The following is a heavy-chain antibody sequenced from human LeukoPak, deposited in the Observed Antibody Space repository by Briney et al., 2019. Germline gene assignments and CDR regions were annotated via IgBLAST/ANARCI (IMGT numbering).Heavy chain of an antibody. Sequence: GGSLRLSCAASGFTFRRYSMNWVRQAPGKGLEWVSSISSSSSYIYYADSVKGRFTISRDNAKNSLYLQMNSLRAEDTAVYYCARVRHMVRGVSLYYFDYWGQGTLVTVSS. V-gene: IGHV3-21*01. CDR2: ISSSSSYI. CDR1: GFTFRRYS. CDR3: ARVRHMVRGVSLYYFDY. D-gene: IGHD3-10*01. J-gene: IGHJ4*02.